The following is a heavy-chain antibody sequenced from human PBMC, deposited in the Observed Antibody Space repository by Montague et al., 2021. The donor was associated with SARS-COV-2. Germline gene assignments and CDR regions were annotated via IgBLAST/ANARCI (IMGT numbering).Heavy chain of an antibody. CDR3: ASGIYPSGSYYNRYYYGLNI. V-gene: IGHV4-34*01. CDR2: ISHSANT. CDR1: GGSLSGYY. Sequence: SETLSLTCAVYGGSLSGYYWSWIRQPPAKGLEWIGEISHSANTKYNPSLKSPVTISIDTSKNQFSLKMTSVTAADTATYYCASGIYPSGSYYNRYYYGLNIWGPGTTVIVSS. D-gene: IGHD3-10*01. J-gene: IGHJ6*02.